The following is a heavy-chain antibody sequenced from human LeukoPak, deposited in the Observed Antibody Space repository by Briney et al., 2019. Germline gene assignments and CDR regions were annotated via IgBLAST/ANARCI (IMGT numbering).Heavy chain of an antibody. V-gene: IGHV1-69*13. CDR3: TKSIITPYDYYGMDV. Sequence: GASVKVSCKASGGTFSSYAISWVRQAPGQGLEWMGGIIPIFGTANYAQKFQGRVTITADESTSTAYMELSSLRAEDTAVYYCTKSIITPYDYYGMDVWGQGTTVTVSS. CDR2: IIPIFGTA. J-gene: IGHJ6*02. CDR1: GGTFSSYA. D-gene: IGHD3-3*01.